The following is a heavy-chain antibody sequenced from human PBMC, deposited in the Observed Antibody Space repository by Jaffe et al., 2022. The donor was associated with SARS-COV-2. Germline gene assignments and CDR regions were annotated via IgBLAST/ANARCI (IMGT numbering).Heavy chain of an antibody. CDR3: ASHRGFATGTTGGFYAFDI. J-gene: IGHJ3*02. CDR1: GGSFSGYY. D-gene: IGHD1-1*01. CDR2: INHSGST. Sequence: QVQLQQWGAGLLKPSETLSLTCAVYGGSFSGYYWSWIRQPPGKGLEWIGEINHSGSTNYNPSLKSRVTISVDTSKNQFSLKLSSVTAADTAVYYCASHRGFATGTTGGFYAFDIWGQGTMVTVSS. V-gene: IGHV4-34*01.